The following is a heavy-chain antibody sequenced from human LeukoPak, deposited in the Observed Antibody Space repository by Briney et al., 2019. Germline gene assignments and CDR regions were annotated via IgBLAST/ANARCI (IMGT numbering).Heavy chain of an antibody. D-gene: IGHD2-15*01. V-gene: IGHV1-2*02. CDR3: ARGGSCSGGSCYSVWFDP. Sequence: ASVEVSCKASGYTFTGYYMHWVRQAPGQGLEWMGWINPNSGGTNYAQKFQGRVTMTRDTSISTAYKELSRLRSDDTAVYYCARGGSCSGGSCYSVWFDPWGQGTLVTVSS. J-gene: IGHJ5*02. CDR1: GYTFTGYY. CDR2: INPNSGGT.